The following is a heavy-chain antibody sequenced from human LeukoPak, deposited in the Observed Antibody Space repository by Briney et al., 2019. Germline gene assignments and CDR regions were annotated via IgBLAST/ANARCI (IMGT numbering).Heavy chain of an antibody. CDR2: IIPIFGTA. Sequence: SVKVSCKASGGTFSSYAISWVRQAPGQGLEWMGGIIPIFGTANYAQKFQGRVTITADKSTSTAYMELSSLRSEDTAVYYCASHTGPYYYDSSGYRLGYYYYMDVWGKGTTVTVSS. D-gene: IGHD3-22*01. CDR3: ASHTGPYYYDSSGYRLGYYYYMDV. CDR1: GGTFSSYA. J-gene: IGHJ6*03. V-gene: IGHV1-69*06.